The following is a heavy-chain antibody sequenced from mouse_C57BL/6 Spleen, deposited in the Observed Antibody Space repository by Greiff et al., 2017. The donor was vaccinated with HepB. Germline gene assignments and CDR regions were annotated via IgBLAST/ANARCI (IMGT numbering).Heavy chain of an antibody. Sequence: DVKLQESGTVLARPGASVKMSCKPSGYTFTSYWMPWVTQRPGQGLDWIGAIYPGNSDTSYNQKFKGKAKLTAVTSAITAYMERSSLTNEESAVYYCTRSGDYDRFDYWGQGTTLTVSS. D-gene: IGHD2-4*01. V-gene: IGHV1-5*01. CDR2: IYPGNSDT. CDR1: GYTFTSYW. CDR3: TRSGDYDRFDY. J-gene: IGHJ2*01.